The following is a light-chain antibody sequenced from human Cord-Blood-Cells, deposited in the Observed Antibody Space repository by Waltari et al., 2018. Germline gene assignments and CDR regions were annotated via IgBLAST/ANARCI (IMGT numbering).Light chain of an antibody. CDR2: GAS. J-gene: IGKJ4*01. CDR1: QSVSSSY. Sequence: DIELTQPPGPLSLSPGERAPLSCRASQSVSSSYLAWYQQKPGQAPRLLIYGASSRATGIPDRFSGSGSGTDFTLTISRLEPEDFAVYYCQQYGSSPTFGGGTKVEIK. CDR3: QQYGSSPT. V-gene: IGKV3-20*01.